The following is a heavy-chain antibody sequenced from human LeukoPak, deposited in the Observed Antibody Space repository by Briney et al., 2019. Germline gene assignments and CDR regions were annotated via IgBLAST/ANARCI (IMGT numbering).Heavy chain of an antibody. J-gene: IGHJ3*02. D-gene: IGHD2-2*01. CDR1: GGSISSYY. V-gene: IGHV4-39*01. Sequence: SESLSLTCTVSGGSISSYYWGWIRQPPGKGLEWIGSIYYSGSTYYNPSLKSRVTISVDTSKNQFSLKLSSVTAADTAVYYCARHVFVVVPAAKGYAFDIWGQGTLVTVSS. CDR3: ARHVFVVVPAAKGYAFDI. CDR2: IYYSGST.